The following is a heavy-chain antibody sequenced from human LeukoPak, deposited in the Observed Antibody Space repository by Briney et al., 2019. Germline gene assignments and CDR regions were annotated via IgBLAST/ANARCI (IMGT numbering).Heavy chain of an antibody. V-gene: IGHV3-48*01. CDR2: ISSSSSTI. J-gene: IGHJ6*02. D-gene: IGHD4-17*01. CDR1: GFTFSSYS. CDR3: ARDAPLEATTSPYYYYGMDV. Sequence: GGSLRLSCAASGFTFSSYSMNWVRQAPGKGLEWVSYISSSSSTIYYADSVKGRFTISRDNAKNSLYLQMNSLRAEDTAVYYCARDAPLEATTSPYYYYGMDVWGQGTTVTVSS.